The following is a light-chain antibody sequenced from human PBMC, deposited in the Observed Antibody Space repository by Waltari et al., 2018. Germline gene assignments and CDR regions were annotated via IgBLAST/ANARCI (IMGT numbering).Light chain of an antibody. CDR1: QSVGSSS. Sequence: EIVLTQSPGTASLSPGERVTLSCRASQSVGSSSLAWYQQKPGQAPRLVIYRASRRATGIPDRFSGRGSETDFRLTISRLGPEDFAVYYCQQHGTLPATFGQGTKVEIK. J-gene: IGKJ1*01. V-gene: IGKV3-20*01. CDR2: RAS. CDR3: QQHGTLPAT.